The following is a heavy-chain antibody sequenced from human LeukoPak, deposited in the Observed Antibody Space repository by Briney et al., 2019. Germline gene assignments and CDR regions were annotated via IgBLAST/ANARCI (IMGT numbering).Heavy chain of an antibody. CDR3: VRDKVATRGYSSGWSPSFDY. CDR1: GFTFSSYS. D-gene: IGHD6-19*01. Sequence: GGSLRLSCAASGFTFSSYSMNWVRQAPGKGLEWVSSISSSSSYIYYADSVKGRFTISRDNAKNSLYLQMNSLRAEDTAVYYCVRDKVATRGYSSGWSPSFDYWGQGTLVTVSS. V-gene: IGHV3-21*01. J-gene: IGHJ4*02. CDR2: ISSSSSYI.